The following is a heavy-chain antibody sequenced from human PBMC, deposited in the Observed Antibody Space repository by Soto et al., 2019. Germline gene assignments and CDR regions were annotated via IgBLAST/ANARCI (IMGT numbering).Heavy chain of an antibody. CDR1: GGSISSGGYF. V-gene: IGHV4-30-2*01. J-gene: IGHJ5*02. CDR2: IYHSGST. D-gene: IGHD3-10*01. Sequence: QLQLQESGSGLVKPSQTLSLTCVVSGGSISSGGYFWSWIRQPPGKGLEWIGYIYHSGSTYYNPSLKSRVTISVARSKNQFSLKLRSVTAADTAVYYCARGLGPWGQGTLVTVSS. CDR3: ARGLGP.